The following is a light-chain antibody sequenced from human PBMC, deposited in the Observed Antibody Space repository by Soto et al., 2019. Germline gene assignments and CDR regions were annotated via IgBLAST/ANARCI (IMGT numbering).Light chain of an antibody. CDR3: SSYTSSSTLPYV. CDR1: SSDVGGYNY. V-gene: IGLV2-14*01. J-gene: IGLJ1*01. CDR2: EVS. Sequence: QSVLTQPASVSGSPGQSITISCTGTSSDVGGYNYVSWYQQHPGKAPKLMIYEVSNRPSGVSNRFSGSKSGNTASLPISGLQAEDEADYYCSSYTSSSTLPYVFGTGTKLTVL.